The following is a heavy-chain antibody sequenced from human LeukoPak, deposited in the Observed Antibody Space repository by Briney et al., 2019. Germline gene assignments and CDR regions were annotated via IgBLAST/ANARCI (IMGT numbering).Heavy chain of an antibody. CDR1: GYSFTSYW. J-gene: IGHJ5*02. Sequence: GESLKISCKGSGYSFTSYWISWVRQMPGKGLEWMGRIDPSDSYINYSPSFQGHVTISADKSISTAYLQWSSLKASDTAMYYCARLGYYDILTGPKEPNWFDPWGQGTLVTVSS. CDR3: ARLGYYDILTGPKEPNWFDP. V-gene: IGHV5-10-1*01. D-gene: IGHD3-9*01. CDR2: IDPSDSYI.